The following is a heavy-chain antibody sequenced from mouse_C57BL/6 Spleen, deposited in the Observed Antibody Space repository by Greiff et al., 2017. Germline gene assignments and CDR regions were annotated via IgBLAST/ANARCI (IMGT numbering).Heavy chain of an antibody. CDR1: GYTFTSYR. J-gene: IGHJ3*01. V-gene: IGHV1-69*01. D-gene: IGHD1-1*01. CDR2: IDPSDSYT. CDR3: AMVYYGSSYFAY. Sequence: VQLQQSGAELVMPGASVKLSCKASGYTFTSYRMHWVKQRPGQGLEWIGEIDPSDSYTNYNQKFKGKSTLTVDKSSSTAYMQLSSLTSEDSAVYYCAMVYYGSSYFAYWGQGTLVTVSA.